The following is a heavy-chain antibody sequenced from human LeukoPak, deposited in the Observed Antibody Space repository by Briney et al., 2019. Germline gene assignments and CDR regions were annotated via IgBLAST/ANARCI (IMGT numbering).Heavy chain of an antibody. D-gene: IGHD3-9*01. CDR2: TYYRSKWFN. CDR3: TREGAGYQK. J-gene: IGHJ4*02. V-gene: IGHV6-1*01. Sequence: SQTLSLTCAISGDSVSSNSAAWNRIRQSPSRGLEWLGRTYYRSKWFNDYAVSVKSRIIINPDTPKNQFSLQLNSVTPEDTAVYYCTREGAGYQKWGQGTLVTVSS. CDR1: GDSVSSNSAA.